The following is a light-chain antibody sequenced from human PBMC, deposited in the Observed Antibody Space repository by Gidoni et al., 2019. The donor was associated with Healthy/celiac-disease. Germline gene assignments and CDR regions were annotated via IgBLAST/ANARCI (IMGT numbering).Light chain of an antibody. CDR2: AAS. Sequence: DIQMTQSPSSLSASVGDRVTITCRASQSISSYLNWYQQKPGKAPKLLIYAASSLQSGVPSRFSGSGSGTDFTLTISSLQPEDFATYYCQQSYSTLGPGTFGGGTKVEIK. J-gene: IGKJ4*01. CDR1: QSISSY. V-gene: IGKV1-39*01. CDR3: QQSYSTLGPGT.